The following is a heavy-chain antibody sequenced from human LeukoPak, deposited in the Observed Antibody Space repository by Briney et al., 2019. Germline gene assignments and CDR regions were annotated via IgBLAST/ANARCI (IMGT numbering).Heavy chain of an antibody. V-gene: IGHV3-23*01. Sequence: GGSLRLSCAASGFTLSSYAMSWVRQAPGKGLELVSAISGSGGSTYYADSVKGRFTISRDNSKNTLYLQMNSLRAEDTAVYYCAKDPTWIQLWSTWVDYWGQGTLVTVSS. CDR1: GFTLSSYA. CDR3: AKDPTWIQLWSTWVDY. CDR2: ISGSGGST. D-gene: IGHD5-18*01. J-gene: IGHJ4*02.